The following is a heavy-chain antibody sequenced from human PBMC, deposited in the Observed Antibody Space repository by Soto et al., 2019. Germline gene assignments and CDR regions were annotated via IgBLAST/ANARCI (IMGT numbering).Heavy chain of an antibody. D-gene: IGHD3-10*01. V-gene: IGHV4-31*03. Sequence: SETLSLTCSVSGDSISRNGYFWTWIRQHPGKGLEWIGYIYYDGRSYYTPSLKSRVITSVDTSKNQFSLNLTAVTAADTAVYYCARGTMLRGPGYYYAMDVWGQGTTVTVSS. CDR1: GDSISRNGYF. CDR3: ARGTMLRGPGYYYAMDV. CDR2: IYYDGRS. J-gene: IGHJ6*02.